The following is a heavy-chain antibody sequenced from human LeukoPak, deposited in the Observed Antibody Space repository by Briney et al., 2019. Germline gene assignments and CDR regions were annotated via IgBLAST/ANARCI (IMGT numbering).Heavy chain of an antibody. CDR1: GYTFTGYY. CDR3: ARDRGAAAGNPDAFDI. V-gene: IGHV1-2*02. D-gene: IGHD6-13*01. CDR2: INPNSGGT. Sequence: ASVKVSCKASGYTFTGYYMHWVRQAPGQGLEWMGWINPNSGGTNYAQKFQGRVTMTRDTSISTAYMELSRLRSDGTAVYYCARDRGAAAGNPDAFDIWGQGTMVTVSS. J-gene: IGHJ3*02.